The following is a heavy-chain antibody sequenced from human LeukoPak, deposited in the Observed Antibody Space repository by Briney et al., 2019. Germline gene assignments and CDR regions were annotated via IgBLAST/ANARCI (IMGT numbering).Heavy chain of an antibody. CDR3: RRGRTGVRGVSDF. Sequence: GGSLTLSCTASGFTFSKARMQWVRQAPGKGLVWVSQISGDGGTTIYADSVKGRFTISRDNAKNTLYLQVNSLRADDSAVYYCRRGRTGVRGVSDFWGQGTLVTVSS. V-gene: IGHV3-74*01. CDR2: ISGDGGTT. D-gene: IGHD3-10*01. J-gene: IGHJ1*01. CDR1: GFTFSKAR.